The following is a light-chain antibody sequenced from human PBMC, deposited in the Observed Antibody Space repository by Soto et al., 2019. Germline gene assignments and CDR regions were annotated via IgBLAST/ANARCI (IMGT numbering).Light chain of an antibody. Sequence: ELVLTQSPGTLSLSPGERATLSCRASQSVSNNYLAWYQQKPGQAPRLLIYGASIRATDIPARFSGSGSGTEFTLTIGRLQSEDFAIFYCQQYSNWPYTFGQGTKVDTK. V-gene: IGKV3-15*01. J-gene: IGKJ2*01. CDR1: QSVSNN. CDR2: GAS. CDR3: QQYSNWPYT.